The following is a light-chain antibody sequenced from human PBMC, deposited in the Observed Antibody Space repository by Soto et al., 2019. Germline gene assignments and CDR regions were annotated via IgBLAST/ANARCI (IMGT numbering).Light chain of an antibody. CDR1: PSVSSN. J-gene: IGKJ1*01. CDR2: GAS. CDR3: QQYNNWPMWT. V-gene: IGKV3-15*01. Sequence: EIVMTQSPATLSVSPGERATLSCRASPSVSSNLAWYRQKPGQAPRLLIYGASTRATGIRARFSGSGSGTEFTLTINSLQSEDFAVYYCQQYNNWPMWTFGQGTKVDIK.